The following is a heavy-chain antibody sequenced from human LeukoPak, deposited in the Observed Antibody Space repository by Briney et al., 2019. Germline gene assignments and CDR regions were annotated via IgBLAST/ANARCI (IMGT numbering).Heavy chain of an antibody. Sequence: QPGGSLRLSCAASGFTFSNYAMTWVRQAPGKGLEWVSTISGSGDSTYYADSVKGRFTISRDNSKSTLYVQMNSLRAEDTAVYYCATGGRSGVAFESWGQGTLVTVSS. J-gene: IGHJ4*02. D-gene: IGHD2-15*01. V-gene: IGHV3-23*01. CDR3: ATGGRSGVAFES. CDR1: GFTFSNYA. CDR2: ISGSGDST.